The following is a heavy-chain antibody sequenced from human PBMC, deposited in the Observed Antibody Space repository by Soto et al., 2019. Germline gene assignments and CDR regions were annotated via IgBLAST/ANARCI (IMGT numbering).Heavy chain of an antibody. CDR1: GFTFSSYW. CDR2: IKSDGSGT. Sequence: EVQLVESGGGSIQPGGSLRLSCVASGFTFSSYWMHWVRQAPGKGLVWVSRIKSDGSGTYYADSVEGRLTISRDNAXRTXYLRIGSLRGEDTAVYYCARVDGDRVDGDGYLARHWGQGTLVTVSS. J-gene: IGHJ4*02. D-gene: IGHD5-18*01. CDR3: ARVDGDRVDGDGYLARH. V-gene: IGHV3-74*01.